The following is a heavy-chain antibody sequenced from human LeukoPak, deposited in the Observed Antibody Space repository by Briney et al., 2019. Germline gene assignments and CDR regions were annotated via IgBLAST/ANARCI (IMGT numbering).Heavy chain of an antibody. J-gene: IGHJ6*03. Sequence: SETLSLTCAVYGGSFSGCYWSWIRQPPGKGLEWIGEINHSGSTNYNPSLKSRVTISVDTSKNQFSLKLSSVTAADTAVYYCARGSNRLFYYYYMDVWGKGTTVTVSS. V-gene: IGHV4-34*01. CDR2: INHSGST. CDR1: GGSFSGCY. D-gene: IGHD1-14*01. CDR3: ARGSNRLFYYYYMDV.